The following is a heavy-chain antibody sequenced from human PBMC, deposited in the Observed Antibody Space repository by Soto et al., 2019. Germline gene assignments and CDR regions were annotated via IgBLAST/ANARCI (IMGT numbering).Heavy chain of an antibody. CDR1: GYSFSSYG. D-gene: IGHD3-22*01. CDR2: ISPFSGET. J-gene: IGHJ6*02. V-gene: IGHV1-18*01. CDR3: ARDLASYYDDSSGYPS. Sequence: ASVKVSCKASGYSFSSYGITWVRQAPGQGLEWMGGISPFSGETNYAQKFQGRVTMTADESTSTTYLELSSLKSDDTAVYYCARDLASYYDDSSGYPSWGQGTKVTVSS.